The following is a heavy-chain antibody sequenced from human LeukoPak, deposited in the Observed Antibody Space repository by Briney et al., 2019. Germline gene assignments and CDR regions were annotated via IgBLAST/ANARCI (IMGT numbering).Heavy chain of an antibody. CDR2: ISSDGNSK. J-gene: IGHJ4*02. CDR1: GFTFSCHS. D-gene: IGHD2-21*01. CDR3: ARERADAIGAFDS. V-gene: IGHV3-30*04. Sequence: GGSLRLSCEASGFTFSCHSINWVRQAPGQGLEWVAVISSDGNSKHYGDSVRGRFTISRDNSKNTLWLQMSSLRAEDTALYYCARERADAIGAFDSWGQGTLVTVSS.